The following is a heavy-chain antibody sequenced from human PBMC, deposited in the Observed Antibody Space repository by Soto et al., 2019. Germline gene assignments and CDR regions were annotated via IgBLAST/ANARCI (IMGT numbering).Heavy chain of an antibody. D-gene: IGHD3-16*01. Sequence: GESLKISCKAIGYTFTNYWIGWVRKTPGKGLEWMGIIFPGDSDTRYNPSFEGQVTVSADESISTAYLQWNTLKASDTAMYYCVRPNFGALTHFDFWGQGTLVTVSS. CDR1: GYTFTNYW. V-gene: IGHV5-51*01. CDR2: IFPGDSDT. CDR3: VRPNFGALTHFDF. J-gene: IGHJ4*02.